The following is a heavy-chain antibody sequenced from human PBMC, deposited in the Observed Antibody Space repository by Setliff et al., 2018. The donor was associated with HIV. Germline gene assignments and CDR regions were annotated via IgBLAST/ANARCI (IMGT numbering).Heavy chain of an antibody. J-gene: IGHJ4*02. Sequence: ASVKVSCKASGYSFTGHYIHWVRQAPGQGLEWMGRIDPNSGGTKYAQKFQGRVTMTRDTSITTAYMELSSLGSEDTAVYYCAIGYSHGPNYWGQGTLVTVSS. CDR2: IDPNSGGT. CDR1: GYSFTGHY. V-gene: IGHV1-2*06. D-gene: IGHD5-18*01. CDR3: AIGYSHGPNY.